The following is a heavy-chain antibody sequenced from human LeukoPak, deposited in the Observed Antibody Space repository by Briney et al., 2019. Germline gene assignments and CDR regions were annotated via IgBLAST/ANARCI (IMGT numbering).Heavy chain of an antibody. V-gene: IGHV1-3*01. CDR2: INAGNGNT. J-gene: IGHJ4*02. D-gene: IGHD6-19*01. Sequence: INAGNGNTKYSQKFQGRVIITRDTSATIAYMELSRLRSEDTAVYYCARGIEASSGWYVIDYWGQGTLVIVSS. CDR3: ARGIEASSGWYVIDY.